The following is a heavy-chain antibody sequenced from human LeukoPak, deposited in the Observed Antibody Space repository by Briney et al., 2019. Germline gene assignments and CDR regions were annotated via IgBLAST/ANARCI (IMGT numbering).Heavy chain of an antibody. CDR1: GGTISSGGYY. V-gene: IGHV4-61*02. CDR2: IYTSGST. CDR3: ASVPDSGQQLVPYYFDY. J-gene: IGHJ4*02. D-gene: IGHD6-13*01. Sequence: SQTLSLTCTVSGGTISSGGYYWSWIRQPAGKGLEWIGRIYTSGSTNYNPSLKSRVTISVDTSKNQFSLKLSSVTAADTAVYYCASVPDSGQQLVPYYFDYWGQGTLVTVSS.